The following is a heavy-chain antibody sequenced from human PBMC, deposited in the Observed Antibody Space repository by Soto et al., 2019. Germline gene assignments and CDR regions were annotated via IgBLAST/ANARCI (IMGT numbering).Heavy chain of an antibody. J-gene: IGHJ2*01. CDR1: GFTFSRDA. V-gene: IGHV3-30*04. CDR2: ISCHGKKT. D-gene: IGHD2-2*01. Sequence: VGSLRLSCAASGFTFSRDAMHWVRQAPGKGLEWVAVISCHGKKTYYADSVQGRFTISRDNSKNTLYLQMNSLGLEDTAVYYCARDEGYGSNSGWYFDLWGRGTLVTVSS. CDR3: ARDEGYGSNSGWYFDL.